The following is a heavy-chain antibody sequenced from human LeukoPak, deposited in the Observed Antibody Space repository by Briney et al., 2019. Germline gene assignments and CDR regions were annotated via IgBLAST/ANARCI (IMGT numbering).Heavy chain of an antibody. D-gene: IGHD6-13*01. CDR3: SRRYSSSWYSERDS. V-gene: IGHV4-39*01. CDR2: IYYSGST. J-gene: IGHJ4*02. CDR1: GGSISSSSYY. Sequence: TSETLSLTCTVSGGSISSSSYYWGWIRQPPGKGLVWIGSIYYSGSTSYNPSLKSRVTISVDTSKNQFSLKLSSVTAADTAEYYCSRRYSSSWYSERDSWRQGTLVTVSS.